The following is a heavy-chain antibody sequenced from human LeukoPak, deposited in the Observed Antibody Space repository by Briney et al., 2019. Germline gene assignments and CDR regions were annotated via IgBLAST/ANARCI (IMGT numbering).Heavy chain of an antibody. J-gene: IGHJ4*02. D-gene: IGHD4-17*01. V-gene: IGHV3-66*01. CDR2: IYSGGST. CDR3: ARGPYGDYDPDY. CDR1: GFTVSSNY. Sequence: GGSLRLSCAASGFTVSSNYMSWVRQAPGKGLEWVSVIYSGGSTYYADSVKGRFTISRDNSKNTLYLQMNSLRAEDTAVYYCARGPYGDYDPDYWGQGTLVTVSS.